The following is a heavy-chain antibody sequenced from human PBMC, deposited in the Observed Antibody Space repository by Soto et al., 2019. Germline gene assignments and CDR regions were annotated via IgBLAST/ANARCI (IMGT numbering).Heavy chain of an antibody. D-gene: IGHD3-22*01. CDR2: FDPEDGEK. V-gene: IGHV1-24*01. Sequence: ASVKVSCKVSGYTLTELSMHWVRQAPGKGLEWMGGFDPEDGEKIYAQKKKGRVTMTEDTSTDTAYMELSSLISEDTAVYYCATDGDDSSGYYVRNAFDIWG. CDR3: ATDGDDSSGYYVRNAFDI. J-gene: IGHJ3*02. CDR1: GYTLTELS.